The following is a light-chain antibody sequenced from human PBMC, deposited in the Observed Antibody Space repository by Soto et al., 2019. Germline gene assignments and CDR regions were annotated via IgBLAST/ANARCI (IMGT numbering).Light chain of an antibody. J-gene: IGKJ1*01. CDR1: QSISNY. CDR3: QQYNSYWT. CDR2: DVS. Sequence: IVFIQSPATLSVSPGERATLSCRASQSISNYVIWYQQKPCQAPRLLIYDVSNRATDIPARFSGSGSGTEFTLTISSLQPDDFATYYCQQYNSYWTFGQGTKVDIK. V-gene: IGKV3-11*01.